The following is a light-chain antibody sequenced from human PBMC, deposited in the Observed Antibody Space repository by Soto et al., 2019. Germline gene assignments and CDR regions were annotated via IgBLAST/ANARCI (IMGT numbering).Light chain of an antibody. CDR1: QSLLHSNGHKY. J-gene: IGKJ1*01. CDR2: MGS. CDR3: MQTLQTRT. Sequence: DIVVTQSPLSLPVTPGEPASISCRSSQSLLHSNGHKYLDWYLQKPGQSPQLLIYMGSNRASGVPDRFCGSGSDTDFTLKISRVEAEDVWVYYCMQTLQTRTFGQGTKVEIK. V-gene: IGKV2-28*01.